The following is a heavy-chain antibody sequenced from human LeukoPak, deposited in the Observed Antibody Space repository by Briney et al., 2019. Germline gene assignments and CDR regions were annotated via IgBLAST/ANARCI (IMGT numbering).Heavy chain of an antibody. V-gene: IGHV3-21*01. J-gene: IGHJ6*02. CDR3: ARFPLIAARPHYYYGMDV. D-gene: IGHD6-6*01. Sequence: PGGSLRLSCAASGFTFSSYSMNWVRQAPGKGLEWVSSISSSSSYIYYADSVKGRFTISRDNAKNLLYLQMNSLRAEDTAVYYCARFPLIAARPHYYYGMDVWGQGTTVTVSS. CDR2: ISSSSSYI. CDR1: GFTFSSYS.